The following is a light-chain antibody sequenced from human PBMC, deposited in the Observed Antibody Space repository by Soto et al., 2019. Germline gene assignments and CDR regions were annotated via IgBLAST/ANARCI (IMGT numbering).Light chain of an antibody. CDR2: GAS. Sequence: DIQLTQSPSFLSASVGDRVTITCRASQGISSNLAWYHQNPGKAPKLLIYGASTLQSGVPSRFSGSGSGTAFTLTISSQQPEDFATYYCQQLNSYPLTFGGGTKVEIK. J-gene: IGKJ4*01. CDR1: QGISSN. CDR3: QQLNSYPLT. V-gene: IGKV1-9*01.